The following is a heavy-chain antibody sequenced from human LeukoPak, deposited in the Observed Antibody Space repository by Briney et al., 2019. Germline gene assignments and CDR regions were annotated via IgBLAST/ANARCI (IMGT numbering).Heavy chain of an antibody. J-gene: IGHJ5*02. D-gene: IGHD6-13*01. CDR3: ARGRGQQLVLLVDWFDP. CDR1: GGSISSGGYY. Sequence: SQTLSLTCTVSGGSISSGGYYWSWIRQHPGKGLEWIGYIYYSGSTYYNPSLKSRVTISVDTSKNQFSLKLSSETAADTAVYYCARGRGQQLVLLVDWFDPWGQGTLVTVSS. CDR2: IYYSGST. V-gene: IGHV4-31*03.